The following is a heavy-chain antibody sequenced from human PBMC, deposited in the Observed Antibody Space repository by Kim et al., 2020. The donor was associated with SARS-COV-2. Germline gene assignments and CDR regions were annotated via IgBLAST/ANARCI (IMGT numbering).Heavy chain of an antibody. Sequence: KYYADSVKGRFTISRDNSKNTLYLQMNSRRAEDTAVYYCARDLVRGVYYYWGQGTLVTVSS. CDR2: K. CDR3: ARDLVRGVYYY. V-gene: IGHV3-33*01. D-gene: IGHD3-10*01. J-gene: IGHJ4*02.